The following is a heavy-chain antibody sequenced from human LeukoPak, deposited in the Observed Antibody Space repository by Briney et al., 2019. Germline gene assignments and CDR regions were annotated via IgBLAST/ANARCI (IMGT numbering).Heavy chain of an antibody. J-gene: IGHJ3*02. CDR2: IIPILGIA. Sequence: SVTVSYPASGGTFTSYALSWVRQAPGQGLEWMGRIIPILGIANYAQKFQGRVTITADKSTSTAYMELSSLRSEDTAVYYSARVIVGATSPFDIWGQGTMVTVSS. V-gene: IGHV1-69*04. CDR1: GGTFTSYA. D-gene: IGHD1-26*01. CDR3: ARVIVGATSPFDI.